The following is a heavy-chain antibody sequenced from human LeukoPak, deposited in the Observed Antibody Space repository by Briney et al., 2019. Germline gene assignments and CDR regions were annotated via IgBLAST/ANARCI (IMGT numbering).Heavy chain of an antibody. V-gene: IGHV3-30*18. CDR1: GFTFSSYG. CDR2: ISYDGSNK. Sequence: PGGSLRLSCAASGFTFSSYGMHWVRQAPGKGLEWVAVISYDGSNKYYADSVKGRFPISRDNSKNTLYLQMNSLRAEDTAVYYCAKGGVIANVWGQGTTVTVSS. D-gene: IGHD3-10*01. CDR3: AKGGVIANV. J-gene: IGHJ6*02.